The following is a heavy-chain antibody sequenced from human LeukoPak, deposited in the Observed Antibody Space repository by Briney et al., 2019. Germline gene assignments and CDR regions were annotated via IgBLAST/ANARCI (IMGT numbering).Heavy chain of an antibody. D-gene: IGHD3-10*01. Sequence: GGSLRLSCAASGFTFSSYLMSWARQAPGKGLEWVANIKQDGSEKYYVDSVKGRFTISRDNAKNSLYLQMNSLRAEDTAVYYCAAGRGCFDYWGQGTLVTVSS. J-gene: IGHJ4*02. V-gene: IGHV3-7*01. CDR1: GFTFSSYL. CDR3: AAGRGCFDY. CDR2: IKQDGSEK.